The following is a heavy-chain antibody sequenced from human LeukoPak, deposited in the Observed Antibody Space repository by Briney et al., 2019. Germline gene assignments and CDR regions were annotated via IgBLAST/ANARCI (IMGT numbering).Heavy chain of an antibody. CDR1: GFTFSYYV. CDR2: ISGSGDST. CDR3: ASAVARDAFDI. V-gene: IGHV3-23*01. J-gene: IGHJ3*02. D-gene: IGHD2-21*01. Sequence: GGSLRLSCAASGFTFSYYVMSWVRQAPGKGLEWVSGISGSGDSTYYADSVKGRFTISRDNSKNTLYLQVSSLRAEDTAVYYCASAVARDAFDIWGQGTMVTVSS.